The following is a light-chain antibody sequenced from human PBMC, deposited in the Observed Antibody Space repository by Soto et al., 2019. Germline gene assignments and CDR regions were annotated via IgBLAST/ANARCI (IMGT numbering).Light chain of an antibody. CDR2: DAS. CDR1: RDISVY. Sequence: DIQMTQSPSSLSASAGDSVTITCQASRDISVYLNWYQHKPGHPPKLLVYDASNLQTGVPSRFSGSGSGTHFTLTITNLQPEDFETYCCQQYDHFPPYTFGQGTKVDVK. V-gene: IGKV1-33*01. J-gene: IGKJ2*01. CDR3: QQYDHFPPYT.